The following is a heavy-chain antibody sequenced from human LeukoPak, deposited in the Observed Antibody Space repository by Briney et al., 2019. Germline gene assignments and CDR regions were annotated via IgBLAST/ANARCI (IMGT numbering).Heavy chain of an antibody. CDR3: ARVGRILDWFDP. CDR1: GGSISSGGYY. J-gene: IGHJ5*02. Sequence: SQTLSLTCTVSGGSISSGGYYWSWIRQHPGKGLEWIGYIYYSGSTYYNPSLKSRVTISVDTSKNQFSLKLNSVTAADTAVYYCARVGRILDWFDPWGQGTLVTVSS. D-gene: IGHD2-15*01. V-gene: IGHV4-31*03. CDR2: IYYSGST.